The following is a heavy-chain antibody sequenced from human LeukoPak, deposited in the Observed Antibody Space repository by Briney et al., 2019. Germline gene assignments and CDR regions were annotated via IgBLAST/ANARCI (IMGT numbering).Heavy chain of an antibody. CDR3: ARVYYYGSGSYYNRPHLGFDY. D-gene: IGHD3-10*01. V-gene: IGHV3-30-3*01. Sequence: SCKASGYTFTSYAMHWVRQAPGKGLEWVAVISYDGSNKYYADSVKGRFTISRDNSKNTLYLQMNSLRAEDTAVYYCARVYYYGSGSYYNRPHLGFDYWGQGTLVTVSS. J-gene: IGHJ4*02. CDR2: ISYDGSNK. CDR1: GYTFTSYA.